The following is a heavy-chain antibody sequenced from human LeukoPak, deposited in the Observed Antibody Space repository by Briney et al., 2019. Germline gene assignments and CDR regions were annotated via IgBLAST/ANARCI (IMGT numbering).Heavy chain of an antibody. CDR1: GFTFSSYA. Sequence: GGSLRLSCAASGFTFSSYAMHWVRQAPGKGLEWVANIKQDGSEKYYVDSVKGRFTISRDNAKNSLYLQMNSLRAEDTAVYYCARDPSTVNFDYWGQGTLVTVSS. CDR3: ARDPSTVNFDY. D-gene: IGHD4-11*01. CDR2: IKQDGSEK. J-gene: IGHJ4*02. V-gene: IGHV3-7*01.